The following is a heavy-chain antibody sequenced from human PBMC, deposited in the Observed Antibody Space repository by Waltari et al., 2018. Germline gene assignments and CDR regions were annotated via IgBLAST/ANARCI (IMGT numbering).Heavy chain of an antibody. J-gene: IGHJ4*02. V-gene: IGHV4-34*01. CDR1: GGSFSGYY. CDR3: ARGKFGGAAY. Sequence: QVQLQQWGAGLLKPSETLSLTCAVYGGSFSGYYWSWIRQPPGKGLEWIGEIDHSGSTNYNPSLKSRVTISVDTSKNQFSLKLSSVTAADTAVYYCARGKFGGAAYWGQGTPVTVSS. D-gene: IGHD2-15*01. CDR2: IDHSGST.